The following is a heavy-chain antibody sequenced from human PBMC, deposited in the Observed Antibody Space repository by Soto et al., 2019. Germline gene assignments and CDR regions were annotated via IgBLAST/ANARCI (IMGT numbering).Heavy chain of an antibody. Sequence: ASVKVSCKASGYTFTSYYINWVRQATGQGLEWMGWMNPNSGNTGYAQKFQGRVTMTRNTSISTAYMELSSLRSEDTAVYYCAIPRKNYGDSYYYYHGMDVWSQGTTVTVSS. V-gene: IGHV1-8*01. CDR1: GYTFTSYY. J-gene: IGHJ6*02. D-gene: IGHD4-17*01. CDR2: MNPNSGNT. CDR3: AIPRKNYGDSYYYYHGMDV.